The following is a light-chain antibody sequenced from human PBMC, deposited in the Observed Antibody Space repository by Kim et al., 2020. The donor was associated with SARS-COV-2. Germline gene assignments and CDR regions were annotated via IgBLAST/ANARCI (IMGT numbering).Light chain of an antibody. CDR3: QQRSNWPLT. CDR1: QSVSSS. J-gene: IGKJ4*01. Sequence: EIVLTQSPATLSLSPGERATLACRASQSVSSSLAWYQQKPGQAPRLLIYDASNRATGITARFSGSGSGTDFTLTISSLEPEDFAVYYCQQRSNWPLTFGGGTKVDIK. V-gene: IGKV3-11*01. CDR2: DAS.